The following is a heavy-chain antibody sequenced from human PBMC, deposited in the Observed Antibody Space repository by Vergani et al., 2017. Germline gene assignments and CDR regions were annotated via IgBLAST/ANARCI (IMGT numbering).Heavy chain of an antibody. D-gene: IGHD2-21*01. CDR3: ARGNCGVNCPKYNWLAP. CDR2: IYPNGNG. J-gene: IGHJ5*02. V-gene: IGHV4-4*07. Sequence: QVHLQESGPGVVKPSHTLSLTCTVSGGSMSDFYWTWIRHPAGRGLEWIGRIYPNGNGNYNEYLRSRLTMSIDTSRSQFSLSLRSVTAAGTAVYYCARGNCGVNCPKYNWLAPWGRGILVTVSS. CDR1: GGSMSDFY.